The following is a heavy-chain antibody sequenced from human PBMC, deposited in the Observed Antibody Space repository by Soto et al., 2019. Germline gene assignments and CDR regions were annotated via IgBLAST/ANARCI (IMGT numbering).Heavy chain of an antibody. CDR2: INHTGST. V-gene: IGHV4-34*01. D-gene: IGHD6-13*01. Sequence: SETLSLTCAVYGASFSGYYWSWIRQSPGQGLEWIGEINHTGSTNYNPSLKSRVTISVDTSKNQFSLKLSSVTAADTAVYYCARLRAAGLSQIIPAAGSRYYYYYGMDVWGQGTTVT. CDR1: GASFSGYY. CDR3: ARLRAAGLSQIIPAAGSRYYYYYGMDV. J-gene: IGHJ6*02.